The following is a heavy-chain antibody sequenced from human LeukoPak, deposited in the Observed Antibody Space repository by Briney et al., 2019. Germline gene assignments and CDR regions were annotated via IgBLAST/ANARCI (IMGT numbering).Heavy chain of an antibody. CDR1: GFTFSSYG. D-gene: IGHD2-2*01. CDR2: IWYDGSNK. J-gene: IGHJ6*04. CDR3: ARGLVVVPAHMDV. V-gene: IGHV3-33*01. Sequence: GRSLRLSCAASGFTFSSYGMHWVRQAPGKGLEWWAFIWYDGSNKYYADSVKGRFTISRDNSKNTLYLQMNSLRAEDTAVYYCARGLVVVPAHMDVWGKGTTVTVSS.